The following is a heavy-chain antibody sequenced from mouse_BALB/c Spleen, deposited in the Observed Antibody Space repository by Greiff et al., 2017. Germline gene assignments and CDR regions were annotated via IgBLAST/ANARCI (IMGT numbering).Heavy chain of an antibody. J-gene: IGHJ4*01. CDR2: INSNGGST. V-gene: IGHV5-6-3*01. CDR3: ARWYYCMDD. CDR1: GFTFSSYG. Sequence: EVKLVESGGGLVQPGGSLKLSCAASGFTFSSYGMSWVRQTPDKRLELVATINSNGGSTYYPDSVKGRFTISRDNAKNTLYLQMSSLKSEDTAMYYCARWYYCMDDWGQGTSVTVSS. D-gene: IGHD1-1*01.